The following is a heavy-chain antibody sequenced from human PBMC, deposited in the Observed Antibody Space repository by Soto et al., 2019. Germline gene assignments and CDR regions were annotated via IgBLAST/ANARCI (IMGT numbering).Heavy chain of an antibody. Sequence: GWSLRLSCAAAGWTFSSDAMSLVCQGPGKGLEWVSAISGRAGSTHYADSVQQRLTTCRDNSNNMVYLKIDRMRTADTAVYYCTSNTIVSPDYGLDVCGQVNTVT. V-gene: IGHV3-23*01. CDR1: GWTFSSDA. J-gene: IGHJ6*02. CDR2: ISGRAGST. CDR3: TSNTIVSPDYGLDV. D-gene: IGHD1-26*01.